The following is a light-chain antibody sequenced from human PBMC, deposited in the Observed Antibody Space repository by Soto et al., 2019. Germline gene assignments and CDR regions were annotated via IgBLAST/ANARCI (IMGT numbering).Light chain of an antibody. J-gene: IGKJ1*01. CDR2: KAS. CDR1: QSISSW. Sequence: DIQMTQSPSTLSASVGDRVTITCRASQSISSWLAWYQQKAGKAPKLLIYKASSLESGVPSRFSGSGSGTEFTLTISSLQPDDFATYYCQQYNSDLWTSGQGTKVEIK. V-gene: IGKV1-5*03. CDR3: QQYNSDLWT.